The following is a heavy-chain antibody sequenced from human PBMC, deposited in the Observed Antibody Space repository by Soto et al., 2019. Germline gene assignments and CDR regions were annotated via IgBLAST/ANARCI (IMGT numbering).Heavy chain of an antibody. Sequence: SQTLSLTCAISGDSVSSNSAAWNWIRPSPSRGLEWLGRTYYRSKWYNDYAVSVKSRIAINPDTSKNQFSLRLNSVTPEDTAVYYCARSADYYYYYYMDVWGKGTTVTVSS. J-gene: IGHJ6*03. CDR3: ARSADYYYYYYMDV. V-gene: IGHV6-1*01. CDR2: TYYRSKWYN. CDR1: GDSVSSNSAA.